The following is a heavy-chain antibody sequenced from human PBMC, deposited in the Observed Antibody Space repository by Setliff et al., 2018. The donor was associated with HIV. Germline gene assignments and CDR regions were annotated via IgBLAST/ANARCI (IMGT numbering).Heavy chain of an antibody. J-gene: IGHJ4*02. V-gene: IGHV4-4*09. CDR3: ARGRVGAARCYFDY. CDR2: IYTTGST. Sequence: SETLSLTCTVSGGSISDYYRSWIRQPPGKGLEWIGYIYTTGSTNYNPSRQSRVTISVDTSKNQFSLKLSSVTAADTAVYYCARGRVGAARCYFDYWGQGTLVTVSS. D-gene: IGHD6-6*01. CDR1: GGSISDYY.